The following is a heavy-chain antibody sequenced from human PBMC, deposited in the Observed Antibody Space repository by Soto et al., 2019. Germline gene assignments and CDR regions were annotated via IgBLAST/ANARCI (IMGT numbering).Heavy chain of an antibody. CDR1: GGTLSSHP. D-gene: IGHD6-13*01. J-gene: IGHJ4*02. CDR3: VRDSGAKLSSS. CDR2: IVPIYRTA. V-gene: IGHV1-69*13. Sequence: SVKGTRKASGGTLSSHPNHWVRQAPGQGLEWVGGIVPIYRTADYAQKFQGRVTITADESARTSYMELRSLKSQDTAVYYCVRDSGAKLSSSWGQGTLVTVSS.